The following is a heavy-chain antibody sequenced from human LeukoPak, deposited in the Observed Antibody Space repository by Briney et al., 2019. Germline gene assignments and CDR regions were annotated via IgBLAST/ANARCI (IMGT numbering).Heavy chain of an antibody. Sequence: GASVKVSCKASGYTFTSYAMNWVRQAPGQGLEWMGWINTNTGNPTYAQGFTGRFVFSLDTSVSTAYLHISSLKAEDTAVYYCARDFRWYRWFGESYYFDYWGQGTLVTVSS. CDR3: ARDFRWYRWFGESYYFDY. CDR2: INTNTGNP. CDR1: GYTFTSYA. J-gene: IGHJ4*02. V-gene: IGHV7-4-1*02. D-gene: IGHD3-10*01.